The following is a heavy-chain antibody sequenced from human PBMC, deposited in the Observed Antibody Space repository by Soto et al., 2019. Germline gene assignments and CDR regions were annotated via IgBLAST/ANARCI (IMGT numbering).Heavy chain of an antibody. CDR3: ARAQSGYSYGCGY. CDR2: ISYDGSNK. Sequence: QVQLVESGGGVVQPGRSLRLSCAASGFTFSSYAMHWVRQAPGKGLEWVAVISYDGSNKYYADSVKGRFTISRDNSKNTLYLQMNRLIAEDTAVYYCARAQSGYSYGCGYWGQGTLVTVSS. D-gene: IGHD5-18*01. J-gene: IGHJ4*02. CDR1: GFTFSSYA. V-gene: IGHV3-30-3*01.